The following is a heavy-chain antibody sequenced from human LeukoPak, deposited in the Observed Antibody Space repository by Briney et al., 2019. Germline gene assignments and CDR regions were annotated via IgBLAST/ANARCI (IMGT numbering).Heavy chain of an antibody. V-gene: IGHV4-34*01. Sequence: SETLSLTCAVYGGSLSGYYWSWIRQPPGKGLEWIGEINHSGSTNYNPSLKSRVTISVDTSKNQFSLKLSSVTAADTAVYYCARGSPYYGSGSYYMPPPRWFDPWGQGTLVTVSS. CDR3: ARGSPYYGSGSYYMPPPRWFDP. CDR2: INHSGST. J-gene: IGHJ5*02. CDR1: GGSLSGYY. D-gene: IGHD3-10*01.